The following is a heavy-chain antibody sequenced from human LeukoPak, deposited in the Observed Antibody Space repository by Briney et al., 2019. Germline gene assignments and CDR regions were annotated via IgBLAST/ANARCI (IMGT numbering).Heavy chain of an antibody. CDR3: ARDRGYSTFDY. V-gene: IGHV3-7*01. CDR2: TKEDGSEI. CDR1: AFTFSNYW. D-gene: IGHD4-23*01. Sequence: GGSLRLSCAASAFTFSNYWMSWVRQAPGKGLEWVANTKEDGSEINYVDSVKGRFTISTDNATNSLYLQMDSLRVHDTAVYYCARDRGYSTFDYWGQGTLVTVSS. J-gene: IGHJ4*02.